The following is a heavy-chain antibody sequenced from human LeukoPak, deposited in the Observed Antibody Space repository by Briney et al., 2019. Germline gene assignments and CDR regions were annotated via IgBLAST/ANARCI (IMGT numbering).Heavy chain of an antibody. CDR2: IYYSGST. J-gene: IGHJ6*03. CDR3: ARGVKSIRRYYYYMDV. Sequence: SETLSLTCTVSGGSISSSSYYWGWIRQPPGKGLEWSGSIYYSGSTYYNPSLKSRVTISVDTSKNQFSLKLSSVTAADTAVYYCARGVKSIRRYYYYMDVWGKGTTVTVSS. V-gene: IGHV4-39*07. D-gene: IGHD6-6*01. CDR1: GGSISSSSYY.